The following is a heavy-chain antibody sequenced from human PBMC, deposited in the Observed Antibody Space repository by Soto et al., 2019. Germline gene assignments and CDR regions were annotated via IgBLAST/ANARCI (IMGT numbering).Heavy chain of an antibody. J-gene: IGHJ4*02. CDR2: ISFDGSNK. CDR1: GFTFSSYA. V-gene: IGHV3-30-3*01. CDR3: ARGPSSLTRFDY. Sequence: LRLSCAASGFTFSSYAMKWVRQAPGKGLEWVAVISFDGSNKYYADSVKGRFTISRDNSKNTLYLQMNSLRAEDTAVYFCARGPSSLTRFDYWGQGTLVTVSS. D-gene: IGHD2-2*01.